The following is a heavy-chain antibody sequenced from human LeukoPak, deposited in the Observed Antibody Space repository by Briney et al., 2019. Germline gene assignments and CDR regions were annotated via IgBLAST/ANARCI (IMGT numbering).Heavy chain of an antibody. CDR1: GFTFSSYA. Sequence: GGSLRLSCAASGFTFSSYAMSWVRQAPGKGLEWVSAISGSGGSTYYADSVKGRFTISRDNSKNTLYLQMNSLRAEDTAVYYCARYYDSSGYGLFDYWGQGTLVTVSS. V-gene: IGHV3-23*01. CDR3: ARYYDSSGYGLFDY. CDR2: ISGSGGST. J-gene: IGHJ4*02. D-gene: IGHD3-22*01.